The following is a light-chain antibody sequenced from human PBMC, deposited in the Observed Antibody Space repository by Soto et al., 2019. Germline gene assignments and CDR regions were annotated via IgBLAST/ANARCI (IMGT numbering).Light chain of an antibody. CDR1: QTVSSSF. J-gene: IGKJ1*01. V-gene: IGKV3D-20*02. CDR2: GAY. CDR3: QQRYTRPWT. Sequence: IVLTHSPCTLSLSPRQRATLSCMASQTVSSSFLAWYQHKPGQAPRLLIYGAYTRATGIPDRFSGSGSGTDFTLTISRLEPEDLAVYYCQQRYTRPWTFGQGTKVDIK.